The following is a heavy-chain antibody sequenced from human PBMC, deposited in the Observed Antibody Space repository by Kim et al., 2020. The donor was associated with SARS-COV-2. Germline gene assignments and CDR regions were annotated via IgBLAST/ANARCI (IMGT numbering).Heavy chain of an antibody. V-gene: IGHV4-39*01. CDR3: ARHLFGAFDI. J-gene: IGHJ3*02. Sequence: STYYNPSLKRRVTISVDTSKNQFSLKLGSVTAADTAEYYCARHLFGAFDIWGQGTMVTVSS. CDR2: ST. D-gene: IGHD3-3*01.